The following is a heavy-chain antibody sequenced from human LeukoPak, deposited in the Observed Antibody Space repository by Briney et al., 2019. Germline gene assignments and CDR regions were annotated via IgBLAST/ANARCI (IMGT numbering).Heavy chain of an antibody. CDR1: GFTFSSYS. J-gene: IGHJ4*02. CDR3: ARGVGATTDFDY. V-gene: IGHV3-21*01. D-gene: IGHD1-26*01. CDR2: ISSSSSYI. Sequence: GGSLRLSCAASGFTFSSYSVNWVRQAPGKGLEWVSSISSSSSYIYYADSVKGRFTISRDNAKNSLYLQMNSLRAEDTAVYYCARGVGATTDFDYWGQGALVTVSS.